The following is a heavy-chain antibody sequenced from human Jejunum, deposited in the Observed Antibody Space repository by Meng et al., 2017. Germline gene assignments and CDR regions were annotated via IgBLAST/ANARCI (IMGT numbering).Heavy chain of an antibody. V-gene: IGHV4-39*07. CDR3: ARGPWDSSGWPEYFQH. Sequence: QLQLQEPGPGLLKPSEPLSLTCPVSGASISSSSWYWGWIRQPPGKGLEWIGSIYYSENTYYHPSLKSRVTISVDTSKNQFSLKLSSVTAADTAVYYCARGPWDSSGWPEYFQHWGQGTLVTVSS. D-gene: IGHD6-19*01. CDR2: IYYSENT. CDR1: GASISSSSWY. J-gene: IGHJ1*01.